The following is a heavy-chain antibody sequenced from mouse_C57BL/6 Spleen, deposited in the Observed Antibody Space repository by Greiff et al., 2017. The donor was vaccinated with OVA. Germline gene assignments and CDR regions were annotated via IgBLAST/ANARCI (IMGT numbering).Heavy chain of an antibody. CDR1: GYTFTSYW. V-gene: IGHV1-64*01. J-gene: IGHJ4*01. CDR3: AREATVVDYAMDY. D-gene: IGHD1-1*01. Sequence: QVQLQQPGAELVKPGASVKLSCKASGYTFTSYWMHWVKQRPGQGLEWIGMIHPNSGSTNYNEKFKSKATLTVDKSSSTAYMQLSSLTSEDSAVYYCAREATVVDYAMDYWGQGTSVTVSS. CDR2: IHPNSGST.